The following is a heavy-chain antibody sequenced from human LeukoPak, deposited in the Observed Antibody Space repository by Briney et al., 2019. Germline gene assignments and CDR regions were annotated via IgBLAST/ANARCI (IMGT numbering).Heavy chain of an antibody. Sequence: GASVKVSCKASGYTFTSYDINWVRQATGQGLEWMGWMNPNSGNTGYAQKFQGRVTMTRNTSISTAYMELSSLRSEDTAVYYCAREKYQLLPDVFGYYYYMDVWGKGTTVTISS. J-gene: IGHJ6*03. D-gene: IGHD2-2*01. CDR3: AREKYQLLPDVFGYYYYMDV. CDR2: MNPNSGNT. V-gene: IGHV1-8*01. CDR1: GYTFTSYD.